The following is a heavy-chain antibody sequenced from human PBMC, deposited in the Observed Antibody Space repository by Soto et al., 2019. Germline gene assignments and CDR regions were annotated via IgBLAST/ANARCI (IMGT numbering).Heavy chain of an antibody. Sequence: EVQLVESGGGLVQPGGSLRLSCGASGFTFSTYSMNWIRQAPGKGLQWVSYISGSSSTIYYADSVKGRFTISRDNAKNPLYLQMNSLRDEDTAVYYCASAKRGGDTAVAGLYWGQGTLVTVSS. V-gene: IGHV3-48*02. J-gene: IGHJ4*02. CDR2: ISGSSSTI. CDR3: ASAKRGGDTAVAGLY. D-gene: IGHD6-19*01. CDR1: GFTFSTYS.